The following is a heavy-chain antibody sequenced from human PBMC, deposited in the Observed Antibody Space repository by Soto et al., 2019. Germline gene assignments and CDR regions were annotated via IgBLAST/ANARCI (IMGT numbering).Heavy chain of an antibody. D-gene: IGHD3-22*01. Sequence: SETLSLTCTVSGGSISSSSFHWGWIRQPPGKGLEWIGSIYYSGSTYYSPSLKSRVTISVDTSKNQFSLKLSSVTAADTAVYYCASHHNYDSSGYYVGYWGQGTLVTVSS. CDR2: IYYSGST. V-gene: IGHV4-39*01. CDR1: GGSISSSSFH. CDR3: ASHHNYDSSGYYVGY. J-gene: IGHJ4*02.